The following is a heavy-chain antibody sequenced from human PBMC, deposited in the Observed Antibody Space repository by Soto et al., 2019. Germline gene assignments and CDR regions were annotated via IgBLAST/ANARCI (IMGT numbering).Heavy chain of an antibody. CDR3: AKDQLYIRGVIHNWFDP. V-gene: IGHV3-23*01. CDR1: GFSFSSNS. Sequence: PGGSLRLSCKASGFSFSSNSMGWLRQAPGKGLDWVSSISDSADRIYYADSVRGRFTFSRDNSKNMMYLQMNSLRGEDTAVYYCAKDQLYIRGVIHNWFDPWGQGTLVTVSS. J-gene: IGHJ5*02. CDR2: ISDSADRI. D-gene: IGHD3-10*02.